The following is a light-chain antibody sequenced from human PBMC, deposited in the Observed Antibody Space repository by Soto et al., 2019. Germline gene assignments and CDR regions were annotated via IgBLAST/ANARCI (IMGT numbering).Light chain of an antibody. CDR1: SSDVGAHNF. V-gene: IGLV2-14*01. J-gene: IGLJ1*01. Sequence: QSVLTRPASVAGSPGQSITISCTGTSSDVGAHNFVSWYQQHPGKAPKLMIYEVSNRPSGVSDRFSGSKSGNTASLTISGLQAEDEADYYCNSYTNTAARVFGTGTKVNV. CDR3: NSYTNTAARV. CDR2: EVS.